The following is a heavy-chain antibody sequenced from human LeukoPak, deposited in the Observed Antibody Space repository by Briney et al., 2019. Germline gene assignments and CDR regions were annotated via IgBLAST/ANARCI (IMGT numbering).Heavy chain of an antibody. CDR1: GYTLTELS. CDR2: FDPEDGET. D-gene: IGHD6-13*01. Sequence: ASVKVSCKVSGYTLTELSMHWVRQAPGEGLEWMGGFDPEDGETIYAQKFQGRVTMTEDTSTDTAYMELSSLRSEDTAVYYCATQSGYSSSWYVFDYWGQGTLVTVSS. V-gene: IGHV1-24*01. J-gene: IGHJ4*02. CDR3: ATQSGYSSSWYVFDY.